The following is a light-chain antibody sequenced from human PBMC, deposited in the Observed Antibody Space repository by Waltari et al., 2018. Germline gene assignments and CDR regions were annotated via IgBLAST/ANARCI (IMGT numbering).Light chain of an antibody. Sequence: EIVLTQSPATLSLSPGERATLSCRASQSIGKYLIWYQQKPGQAPRLLIYASSIRATVIPDRCSSSWAAKVFSLTSSSLEPEDFAVYYCQKNEALQATFGQGTKVEIK. J-gene: IGKJ1*01. CDR3: QKNEALQAT. CDR2: ASS. V-gene: IGKV3-11*01. CDR1: QSIGKY.